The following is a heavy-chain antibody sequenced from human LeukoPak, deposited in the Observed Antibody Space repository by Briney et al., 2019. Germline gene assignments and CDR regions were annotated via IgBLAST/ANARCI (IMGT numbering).Heavy chain of an antibody. CDR1: GFTFSSYS. J-gene: IGHJ5*02. CDR2: ISSSSSYI. D-gene: IGHD4-17*01. CDR3: ARDRDYGDLPQPNWFDP. V-gene: IGHV3-21*01. Sequence: GGSLRLSCAASGFTFSSYSMNWVRQAPGKGLVWVSSISSSSSYIYYADSVKGRFTISRDNAKNSLYLQMNSLRAEDTAVYYCARDRDYGDLPQPNWFDPWGQGTLVTVSS.